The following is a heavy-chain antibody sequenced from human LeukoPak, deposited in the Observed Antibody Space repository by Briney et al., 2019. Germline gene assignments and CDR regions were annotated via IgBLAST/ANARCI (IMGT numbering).Heavy chain of an antibody. Sequence: PSQTLSLTCTVSGGSISSGGYYWSWIRQPPGKGLEWIGYIYHSGSTYYNPSLKSRVTISVDRSKNQFSLKLSSVTAADTAVYYCARWGSGGSTSFEPENWFDPWGQGTLVTVSS. CDR3: ARWGSGGSTSFEPENWFDP. CDR2: IYHSGST. V-gene: IGHV4-30-2*01. CDR1: GGSISSGGYY. J-gene: IGHJ5*02. D-gene: IGHD2-2*01.